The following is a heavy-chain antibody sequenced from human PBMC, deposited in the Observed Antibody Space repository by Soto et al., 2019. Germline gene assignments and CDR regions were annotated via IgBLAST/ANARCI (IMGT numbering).Heavy chain of an antibody. D-gene: IGHD2-2*01. J-gene: IGHJ6*02. V-gene: IGHV5-51*01. CDR1: GYSFTSYW. Sequence: GESLKISCKGSGYSFTSYWIGWVRQMPGKGLEWMGIIYPGDSDTRYSPSFQGQVTISADKSISTAYLQWSSLKASDTAMYYCARLDGIVVVPAASRGYYYYGMDVWGQGTTVTVSS. CDR3: ARLDGIVVVPAASRGYYYYGMDV. CDR2: IYPGDSDT.